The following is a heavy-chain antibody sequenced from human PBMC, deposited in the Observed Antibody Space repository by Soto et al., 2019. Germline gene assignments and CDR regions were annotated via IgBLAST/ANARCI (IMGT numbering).Heavy chain of an antibody. V-gene: IGHV4-39*01. CDR3: ARVNDYGVDFDF. CDR2: IYYSGST. Sequence: SETLSLTCSVSGGSISSSTYYWGWIRQPPGEGLEWIGTIYYSGSTYYNPSLKSRVTISVDTSKNQFSLKLSSVTAADTAVYYCARVNDYGVDFDFWGQGTLVTVSS. J-gene: IGHJ4*02. D-gene: IGHD4-17*01. CDR1: GGSISSSTYY.